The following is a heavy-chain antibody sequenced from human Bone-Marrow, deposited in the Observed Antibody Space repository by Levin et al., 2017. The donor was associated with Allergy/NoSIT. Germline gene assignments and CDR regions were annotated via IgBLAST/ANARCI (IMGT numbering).Heavy chain of an antibody. CDR3: ARDHVWAFDI. J-gene: IGHJ3*02. CDR1: GFTFSEYS. Sequence: GGSLRLSCAASGFTFSEYSMNWVRQAPGKGLEWVSYISNRDIYYAEFVKGRFTVSRDNAKDSLYLQMNSLRDEDTAIYFCARDHVWAFDIWGQGTTVTVSP. V-gene: IGHV3-48*02. CDR2: ISNRDI.